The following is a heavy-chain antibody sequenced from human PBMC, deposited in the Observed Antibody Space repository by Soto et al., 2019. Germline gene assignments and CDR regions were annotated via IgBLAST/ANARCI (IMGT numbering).Heavy chain of an antibody. CDR3: ARILGYIPQWVYWIDS. D-gene: IGHD6-13*01. V-gene: IGHV2-26*01. J-gene: IGHJ5*01. CDR1: GFSLSNARMG. CDR2: IFSNDEK. Sequence: SGPTLVNPTETLTLTCTVSGFSLSNARMGVSWIRQPPGKALEWLAHIFSNDEKSYSTSLKSRLTIPKDTSKSQVVLTMTNMDPVDTATYYCARILGYIPQWVYWIDSCGQGPLVTVST.